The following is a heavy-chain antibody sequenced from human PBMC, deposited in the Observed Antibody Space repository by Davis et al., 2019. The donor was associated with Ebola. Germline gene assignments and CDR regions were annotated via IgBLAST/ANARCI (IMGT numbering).Heavy chain of an antibody. CDR2: INPATGAT. CDR3: VKGTLGGGNWFFDH. Sequence: ASVTVSCKASGYTFSGYYMHWVRQAPGQGLEWMGWINPATGATYYAQKFQGWVTMTRDTSVTSVYLELSRLKSDDTAVYYWVKGTLGGGNWFFDHWGRGTLVTVSS. D-gene: IGHD1-26*01. CDR1: GYTFSGYY. V-gene: IGHV1-2*04. J-gene: IGHJ2*01.